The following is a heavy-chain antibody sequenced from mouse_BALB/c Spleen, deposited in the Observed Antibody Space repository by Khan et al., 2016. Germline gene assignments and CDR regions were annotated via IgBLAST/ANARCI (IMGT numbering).Heavy chain of an antibody. D-gene: IGHD2-1*01. Sequence: VRLQQSGPELVKPGASVKMSCKASGYTFTSYVMHWVKQKPGQGLEWIGYINPYNDGTKYNEKFKGKATLTSDKSSSTAYMELSSLTSEDSAVYCCASTGNYGGYFDVWGAGTTVTVSS. V-gene: IGHV1S136*01. J-gene: IGHJ1*01. CDR3: ASTGNYGGYFDV. CDR2: INPYNDGT. CDR1: GYTFTSYV.